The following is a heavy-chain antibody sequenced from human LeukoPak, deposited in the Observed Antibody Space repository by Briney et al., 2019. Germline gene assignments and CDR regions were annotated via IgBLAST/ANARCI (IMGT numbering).Heavy chain of an antibody. CDR3: LNVHGG. V-gene: IGHV1-2*02. CDR1: GYTFTGSY. Sequence: GASVRVSCKASGYTFTGSYMHWVRQAPGQGFEWIGWISPASGATNYAQNFQGRVTLTTDTSITTAYMELSSLTSDDTASYYCLNVHGGWGQGTPVTVSS. D-gene: IGHD3-16*01. CDR2: ISPASGAT. J-gene: IGHJ4*02.